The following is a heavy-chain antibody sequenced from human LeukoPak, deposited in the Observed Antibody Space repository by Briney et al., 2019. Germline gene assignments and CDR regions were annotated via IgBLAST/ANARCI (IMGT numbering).Heavy chain of an antibody. Sequence: SVKVSCKASGGTFSSYDISWVRQPPGQGLEWMGGIMPMLDTANYAQKFQGRVTITADKSTSTAYMELSSLRSEDTAVYYCAKDIKRGYDFYYFDYWGQGNLVTVSS. V-gene: IGHV1-69*06. J-gene: IGHJ4*02. CDR2: IMPMLDTA. D-gene: IGHD5-12*01. CDR1: GGTFSSYD. CDR3: AKDIKRGYDFYYFDY.